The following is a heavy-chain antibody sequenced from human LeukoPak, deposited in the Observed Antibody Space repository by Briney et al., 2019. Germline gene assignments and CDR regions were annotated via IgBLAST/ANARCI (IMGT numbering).Heavy chain of an antibody. D-gene: IGHD3-22*01. V-gene: IGHV1-8*01. J-gene: IGHJ3*02. CDR1: GYTFTSYD. CDR2: MNPNSGNT. Sequence: ASVKVSCKASGYTFTSYDINWVRQAPGQGLEWMGWMNPNSGNTGYAQKFQGRVTMTRNTSISTAYMELNSLISEDTAIYYCARDGRDYYDSDDVFDIWGQGTLVTVSS. CDR3: ARDGRDYYDSDDVFDI.